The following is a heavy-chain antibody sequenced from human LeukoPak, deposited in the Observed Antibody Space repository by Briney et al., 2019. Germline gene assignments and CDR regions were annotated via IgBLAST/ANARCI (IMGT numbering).Heavy chain of an antibody. J-gene: IGHJ4*02. Sequence: GGSLRLSCAASGFTFDDYAMHWVRQAPGKGLEWVSLISGDGGSTYYADSVKGRFTISRDNSKNSLYLQMNSLRTEDTALYYCAKDVKDIVLMVCAIGLDYWGQGTLVTVSS. V-gene: IGHV3-43*02. CDR2: ISGDGGST. CDR1: GFTFDDYA. CDR3: AKDVKDIVLMVCAIGLDY. D-gene: IGHD2-8*01.